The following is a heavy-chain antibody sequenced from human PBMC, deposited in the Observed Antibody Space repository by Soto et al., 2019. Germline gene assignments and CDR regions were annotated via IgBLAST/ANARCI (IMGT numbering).Heavy chain of an antibody. CDR1: GGSISSYY. CDR2: IYYSGST. J-gene: IGHJ5*02. CDR3: ARGVGSTSWYRGHNWFDP. V-gene: IGHV4-59*01. D-gene: IGHD6-13*01. Sequence: SETLSLTCTVSGGSISSYYWSWIRQPPGKGLEWIGYIYYSGSTNYNPSLKSRVTISVDTSKNQFSLKLSSVTAADTAVYYCARGVGSTSWYRGHNWFDPWGQGTLVTVSS.